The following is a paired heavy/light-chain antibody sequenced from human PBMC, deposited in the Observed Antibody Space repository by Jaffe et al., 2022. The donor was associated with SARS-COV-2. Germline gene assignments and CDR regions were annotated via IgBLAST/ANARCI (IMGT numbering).Light chain of an antibody. J-gene: IGLJ2*01. CDR1: SGEVGAHKY. Sequence: QSALTQPPSASGSPGQSVTISCTGISGEVGAHKYVSWYQQHPGKAPKLMIYEVTKRPSGVPDRFSGSKSGNTASLTVSGLQAEDEADYHCSSFAGGNRIFGGGTKLTVL. V-gene: IGLV2-8*01. CDR3: SSFAGGNRI. CDR2: EVT.
Heavy chain of an antibody. CDR1: GFSLSTSGVG. V-gene: IGHV2-5*02. J-gene: IGHJ4*02. D-gene: IGHD3-22*01. CDR2: IYWDDDK. Sequence: QITLKESGPTLVKPTQTLTLTCTFSGFSLSTSGVGVGWIRQPLGQALEWLALIYWDDDKRYSPSLKSRLTITKDTSKNQVVLTMTNMDPVDTATYYCAHEPPDSSGLFDYWGQGTLVTVSS. CDR3: AHEPPDSSGLFDY.